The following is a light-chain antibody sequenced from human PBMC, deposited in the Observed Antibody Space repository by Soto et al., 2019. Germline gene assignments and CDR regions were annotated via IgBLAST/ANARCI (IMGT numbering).Light chain of an antibody. Sequence: QSVLTQPPSVSGAPGQRVTISCTGSRSNIGAGYGVHWYQQLPGTAPKLLIYGNSNRPSGVPDRFSGSKSGTSASLAITGLQAEDEADYYCQSYDSSLSGSRVFGGGTKLTVL. J-gene: IGLJ2*01. CDR3: QSYDSSLSGSRV. CDR2: GNS. CDR1: RSNIGAGYG. V-gene: IGLV1-40*01.